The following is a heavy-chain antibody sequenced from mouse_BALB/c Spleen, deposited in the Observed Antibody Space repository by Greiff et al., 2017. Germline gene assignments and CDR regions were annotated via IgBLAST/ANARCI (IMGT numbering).Heavy chain of an antibody. CDR2: IYYSGTI. CDR1: GISITTGNYR. J-gene: IGHJ4*01. V-gene: IGHV3-5*02. CDR3: AREGYYAMDY. Sequence: EVKLVESGPGLVKPSQTVSLTCTVTGISITTGNYRWSWIRQFPGNKLEWIGYIYYSGTITYNPSLTSRTTITRDTSKNQFFLEMNSLTAEDTATYYCAREGYYAMDYWGQGTSVTVSS.